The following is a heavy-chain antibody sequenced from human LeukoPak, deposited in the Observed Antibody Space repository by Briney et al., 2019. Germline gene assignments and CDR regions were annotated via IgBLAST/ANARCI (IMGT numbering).Heavy chain of an antibody. J-gene: IGHJ5*02. D-gene: IGHD4-23*01. V-gene: IGHV3-23*01. CDR2: ISGSGDKI. CDR1: GFTFSSYA. Sequence: GGSLRLSCAASGFTFSSYAMSWVRQAPGKGLEWVSVISGSGDKISYADSVKGRFTISRDNSKNTLYLQMNSRRAEDTALYYCAKDRLSTPTAPRFDPWGQGTQVTVSS. CDR3: AKDRLSTPTAPRFDP.